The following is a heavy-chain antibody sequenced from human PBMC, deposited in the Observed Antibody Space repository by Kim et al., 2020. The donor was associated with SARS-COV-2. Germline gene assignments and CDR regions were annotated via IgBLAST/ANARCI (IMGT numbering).Heavy chain of an antibody. J-gene: IGHJ5*02. CDR3: ARGGRIVVVIKRSWFDP. V-gene: IGHV7-4-1*02. CDR1: GYTFTSYA. CDR2: INTNTGNP. D-gene: IGHD3-22*01. Sequence: ASVKVSCKASGYTFTSYAMNWVRQAPGQGLEWMGWINTNTGNPTYAQGFTGRFVFSLDTSVSTAYLQISSLKAEDTAVYYCARGGRIVVVIKRSWFDPWGQGTLVTVSS.